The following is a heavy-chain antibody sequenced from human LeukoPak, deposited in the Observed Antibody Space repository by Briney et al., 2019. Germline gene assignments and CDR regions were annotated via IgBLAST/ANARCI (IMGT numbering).Heavy chain of an antibody. CDR1: GFTVSSNY. D-gene: IGHD3-9*01. Sequence: PGGSLRLSCAASGFTVSSNYMSWVRQAPGKGLEWVSVIYSGGSTYYADSVKGRFTISRDNSKNTLYLQMNSLRAEDTAVYYCARDLRYFDWLLRRNEDYGMDVWGQGTTVTVSS. V-gene: IGHV3-66*01. J-gene: IGHJ6*02. CDR2: IYSGGST. CDR3: ARDLRYFDWLLRRNEDYGMDV.